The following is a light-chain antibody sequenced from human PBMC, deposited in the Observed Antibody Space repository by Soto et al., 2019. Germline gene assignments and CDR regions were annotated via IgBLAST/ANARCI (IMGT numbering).Light chain of an antibody. Sequence: HSALTQPASVSGSPGQSITISCTGTSSDVGGYNYVSWYQQHPGKAPKLMIYEVSNRPSGVSKRFSGAKSGNTASLTSSGLQAEDEAHYSCSTYKSSMTRVFGGGATLSVL. J-gene: IGLJ3*02. V-gene: IGLV2-14*01. CDR3: STYKSSMTRV. CDR2: EVS. CDR1: SSDVGGYNY.